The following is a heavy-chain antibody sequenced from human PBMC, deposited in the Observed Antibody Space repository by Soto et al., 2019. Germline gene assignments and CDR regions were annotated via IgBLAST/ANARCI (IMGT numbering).Heavy chain of an antibody. CDR2: ISGSSSTI. Sequence: EVQLVESGGGLVQAGGSLRLACAASGFTFSSYSVNWVRQAPGKGLEWVSYISGSSSTIYYADSVKGRFTIPRDNANNSLYLQMNSLRDEDTAVYYCARASVWQWLAFDYWGQGTLVTFSS. CDR1: GFTFSSYS. J-gene: IGHJ4*02. V-gene: IGHV3-48*02. CDR3: ARASVWQWLAFDY. D-gene: IGHD6-19*01.